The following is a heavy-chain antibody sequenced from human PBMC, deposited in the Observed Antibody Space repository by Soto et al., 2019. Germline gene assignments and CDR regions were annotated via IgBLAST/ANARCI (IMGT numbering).Heavy chain of an antibody. CDR2: ISSSGAGT. D-gene: IGHD5-18*01. J-gene: IGHJ4*02. CDR1: GFTFSSYA. V-gene: IGHV3-23*01. Sequence: GGSLRLSCAASGFTFSSYAMNWVRQAPGKGLEWVSAISSSGAGTYYADSMKGRFTISRDNSKNTLYLQMNSLRAEDTAAYYCARQIWSDYWGQGTLVTVSS. CDR3: ARQIWSDY.